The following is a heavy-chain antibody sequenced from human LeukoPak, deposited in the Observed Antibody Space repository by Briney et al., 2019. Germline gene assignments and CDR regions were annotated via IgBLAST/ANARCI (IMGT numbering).Heavy chain of an antibody. CDR1: GGSISSSSYY. Sequence: SETLSLTCTVSGGSISSSSYYWGWIRQPPGKGLEWIGSIYYSGSTYYNPSLKSRVTISVDTSKNQFSLKLSSVTAADTAVYYCAREGMAGGYRSMNDAFDIWGQGTMVTVSS. D-gene: IGHD5-12*01. V-gene: IGHV4-39*07. CDR2: IYYSGST. J-gene: IGHJ3*02. CDR3: AREGMAGGYRSMNDAFDI.